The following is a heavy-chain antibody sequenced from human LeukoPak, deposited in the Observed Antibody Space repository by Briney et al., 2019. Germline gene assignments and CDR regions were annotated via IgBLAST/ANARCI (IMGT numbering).Heavy chain of an antibody. D-gene: IGHD4-17*01. CDR3: AHYGDYDHYFDY. Sequence: SGPTLVNPTQTLTLTCTFSGFSLSTSGVGVGWIRQPPGKALEWHALIYWNDDRRYSPSLKSRLTITKDTSKNQVVLTMTNRDPVDTATYYCAHYGDYDHYFDYWGQGTLVTVSS. CDR1: GFSLSTSGVG. V-gene: IGHV2-5*01. CDR2: IYWNDDR. J-gene: IGHJ4*02.